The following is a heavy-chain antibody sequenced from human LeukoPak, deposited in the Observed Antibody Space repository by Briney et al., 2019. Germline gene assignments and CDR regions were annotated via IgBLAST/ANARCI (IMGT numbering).Heavy chain of an antibody. CDR2: INPSGGST. CDR3: ARLVTGKTNWFGP. J-gene: IGHJ5*02. D-gene: IGHD1-14*01. V-gene: IGHV1-46*01. Sequence: GSSVTVSCKASGYTFTSCYMHWVRQAPGQGVEWRGIINPSGGSTSYAQKFQGRVTMTRDTSTSTVYMEMSSLRSEDTAVYYCARLVTGKTNWFGPWGQGTLVTVSS. CDR1: GYTFTSCY.